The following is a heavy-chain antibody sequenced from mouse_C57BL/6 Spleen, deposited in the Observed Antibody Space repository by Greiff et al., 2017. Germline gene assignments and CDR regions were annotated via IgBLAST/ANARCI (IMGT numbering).Heavy chain of an antibody. D-gene: IGHD2-5*01. CDR3: ARGDSNSLDC. CDR1: GYSFTSYY. CDR2: IYPGRGNT. J-gene: IGHJ2*01. Sequence: VQLQQSGPELVKPGASVTISCKASGYSFTSYYIHWVKQRPGQGLEWIGWIYPGRGNTKYNEKFKGKDKLTADTSSSTAYMQLSRLTSEDSAFYYCARGDSNSLDCWGQGVTLTVSS. V-gene: IGHV1-66*01.